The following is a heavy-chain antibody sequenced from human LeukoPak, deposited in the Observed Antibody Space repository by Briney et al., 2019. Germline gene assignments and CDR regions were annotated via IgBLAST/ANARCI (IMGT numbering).Heavy chain of an antibody. V-gene: IGHV3-30*04. D-gene: IGHD3-22*01. Sequence: PGTSLRLSCAGPGFTFSAYAIHWVRQAPGKGLEWVAMIWYDGTNQNYADSAKGRFTISRDNSKNTVYLQMSGLRPADTAVYYCARDAEDYFDSSASFVSWGQGTLVTVSS. J-gene: IGHJ4*02. CDR3: ARDAEDYFDSSASFVS. CDR1: GFTFSAYA. CDR2: IWYDGTNQ.